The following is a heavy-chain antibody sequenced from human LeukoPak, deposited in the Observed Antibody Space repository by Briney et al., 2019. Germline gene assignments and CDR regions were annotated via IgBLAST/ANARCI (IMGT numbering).Heavy chain of an antibody. J-gene: IGHJ4*02. CDR2: ISTTDKTI. V-gene: IGHV3-48*01. Sequence: GGSLRLSYAASGFAFSIYAFNWVRQAPGKGLEWVSYISTTDKTIYYADSVQGRFTISRDNAKNSLYLQMNSLSTEDTALYYCARRTMIQGVYSLDYWGQGTLVTVSS. CDR1: GFAFSIYA. D-gene: IGHD3-10*01. CDR3: ARRTMIQGVYSLDY.